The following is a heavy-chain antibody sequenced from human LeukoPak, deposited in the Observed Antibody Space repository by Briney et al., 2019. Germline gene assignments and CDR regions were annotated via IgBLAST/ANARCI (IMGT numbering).Heavy chain of an antibody. CDR2: IYTSGST. J-gene: IGHJ4*02. CDR3: ARLYGSGSSLYFDY. D-gene: IGHD3-10*01. CDR1: GGSISSYY. Sequence: KPSETLSLTCTVSGGSISSYYWSWIRQPAGKGLEWIGRIYTSGSTNYNPSLKSRVTISVDTSKNQFSLKLSSVTAADTAVYYCARLYGSGSSLYFDYWGQGTLVTVSS. V-gene: IGHV4-4*07.